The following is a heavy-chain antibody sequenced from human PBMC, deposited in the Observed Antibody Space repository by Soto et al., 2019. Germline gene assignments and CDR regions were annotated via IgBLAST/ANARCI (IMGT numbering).Heavy chain of an antibody. CDR2: IIPILGIA. CDR1: GGTFSSYT. CDR3: ARAGCHGLVNHAFDI. Sequence: SVKVSCKASGGTFSSYTISWVRQAPGQGLEWMGRIIPILGIANYAQKFQGRVTITSDKSTSTAYMELSSLRSEDTAVFYRARAGCHGLVNHAFDIWGQGTMLTVSS. V-gene: IGHV1-69*02. D-gene: IGHD3-10*01. J-gene: IGHJ3*02.